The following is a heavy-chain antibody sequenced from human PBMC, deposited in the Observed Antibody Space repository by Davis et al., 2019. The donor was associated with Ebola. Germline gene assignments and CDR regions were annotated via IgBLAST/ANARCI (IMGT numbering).Heavy chain of an antibody. J-gene: IGHJ4*02. Sequence: MPGGSLRLSCAVSGGSISSSNWWSWVRQPPGKGLEWIGEIYHSGSTNYNPSLKSRVTISVDKSKNQFSLKLSSVTAADTAVYYCARDNGDYYFDYWGQGTLVTVSS. CDR1: GGSISSSNW. V-gene: IGHV4-4*02. CDR3: ARDNGDYYFDY. CDR2: IYHSGST. D-gene: IGHD4-17*01.